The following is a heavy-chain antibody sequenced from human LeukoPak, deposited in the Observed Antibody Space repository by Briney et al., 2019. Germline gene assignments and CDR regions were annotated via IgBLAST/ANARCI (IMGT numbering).Heavy chain of an antibody. V-gene: IGHV3-66*01. Sequence: GGSLRLSCAASGFAVSSKFMSWVRQAPGKGLEWVSVICSGGSTYYADSVKGRFTISRDSSKNTLFLQMNSLRAEDTAVYYCAKSKGIVVAAAGTAVLDYWGQGTLVTVSS. CDR3: AKSKGIVVAAAGTAVLDY. CDR2: ICSGGST. J-gene: IGHJ4*02. D-gene: IGHD6-13*01. CDR1: GFAVSSKF.